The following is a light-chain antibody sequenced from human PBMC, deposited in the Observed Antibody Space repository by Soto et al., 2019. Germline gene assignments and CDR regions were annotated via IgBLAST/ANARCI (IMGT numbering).Light chain of an antibody. Sequence: MLLTQSPVTMSLSPCERATLSCRASQSLSSNYLAWYHQKPGQAPRLLIYGASSRATGIPDRFSGSGSGTDFTLTISRLEPEDFAVYYCQQYGSSPTFGEGTKVDIK. V-gene: IGKV3-20*01. CDR3: QQYGSSPT. J-gene: IGKJ4*01. CDR2: GAS. CDR1: QSLSSNY.